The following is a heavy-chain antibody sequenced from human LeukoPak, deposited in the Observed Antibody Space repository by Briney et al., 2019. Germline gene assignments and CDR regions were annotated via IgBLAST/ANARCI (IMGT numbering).Heavy chain of an antibody. J-gene: IGHJ2*01. CDR2: INPHSGGT. Sequence: ASVRVSCKASGYTFTGYYIHWMRQAPGQGLDWMGWINPHSGGTNYAQSFQGRVTMTRDTSISTVYMELRTLRSDDTAVYFCARGLLTGRNWYFDLWGRGTLVTASS. CDR1: GYTFTGYY. D-gene: IGHD3-9*01. CDR3: ARGLLTGRNWYFDL. V-gene: IGHV1-2*02.